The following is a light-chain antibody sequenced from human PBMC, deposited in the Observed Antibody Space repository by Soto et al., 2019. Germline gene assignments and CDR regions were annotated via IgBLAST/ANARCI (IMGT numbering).Light chain of an antibody. CDR1: SGHSSYA. Sequence: QLVLTQSPPASASLGASVKLTCTLSSGHSSYAIAWHQQQPEKGPRYLMKLNSDGSHSKGDGIPDRFSGSSSGAECYLTISSLQSEDEADYYCQTWGTGIRVFGGGTKVTVL. J-gene: IGLJ2*01. CDR2: LNSDGSH. V-gene: IGLV4-69*01. CDR3: QTWGTGIRV.